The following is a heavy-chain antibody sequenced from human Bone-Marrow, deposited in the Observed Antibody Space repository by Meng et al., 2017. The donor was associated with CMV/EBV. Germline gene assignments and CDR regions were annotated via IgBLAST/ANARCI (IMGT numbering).Heavy chain of an antibody. J-gene: IGHJ1*01. CDR3: ARGTKAY. D-gene: IGHD2-8*01. Sequence: SLKISCAASGFTFDDYAMHWVRQAPGKGLEWVSGISWNSGSIGYVDSVKGRFTISRDNAKNSLYLQMNSLRAEDTAVYYCARGTKAYWGQGTLVTVSS. CDR2: ISWNSGSI. V-gene: IGHV3-9*01. CDR1: GFTFDDYA.